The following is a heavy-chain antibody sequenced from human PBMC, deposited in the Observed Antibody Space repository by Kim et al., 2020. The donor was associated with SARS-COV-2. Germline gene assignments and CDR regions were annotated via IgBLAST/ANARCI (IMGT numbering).Heavy chain of an antibody. CDR3: ARSVVVVAALDY. D-gene: IGHD2-15*01. J-gene: IGHJ4*02. Sequence: KYNPPHKRRVTMSVATSKNQCSLKLSSVTAAATAVYYCARSVVVVAALDYWGQGTLVTVSS. V-gene: IGHV4-4*07.